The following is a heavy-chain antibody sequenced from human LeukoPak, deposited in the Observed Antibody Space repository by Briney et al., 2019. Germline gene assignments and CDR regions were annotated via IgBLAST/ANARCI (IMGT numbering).Heavy chain of an antibody. CDR1: DGSISSYY. CDR3: ARLGSYSDC. D-gene: IGHD1-26*01. J-gene: IGHJ4*02. Sequence: SETLSLTCTVSDGSISSYYWSWIRQPPGKGLEWIGYIHSSGSTHYNPSLRSRVVTLLDTSKNQFSLKLSSVTAADTAVYYCARLGSYSDCWGQGTLVTVSS. V-gene: IGHV4-4*09. CDR2: IHSSGST.